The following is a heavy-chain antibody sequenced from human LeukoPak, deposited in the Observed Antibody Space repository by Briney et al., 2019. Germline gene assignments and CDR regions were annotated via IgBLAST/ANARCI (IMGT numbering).Heavy chain of an antibody. CDR2: FYTSGSA. V-gene: IGHV4-4*07. J-gene: IGHJ4*02. CDR1: GYSISSSY. D-gene: IGHD2-2*01. Sequence: PSETLSLTCTVSGYSISSSYWSWIRQPAGKGLEWIGRFYTSGSANYNPSLKSRVSMSVDTSKNQLSLKLTSVTAADTAVYYCARGGGASPSDYWGQGILVTVS. CDR3: ARGGGASPSDY.